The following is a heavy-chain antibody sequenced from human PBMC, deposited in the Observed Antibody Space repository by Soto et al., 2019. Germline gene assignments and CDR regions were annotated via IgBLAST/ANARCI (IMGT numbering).Heavy chain of an antibody. CDR3: AKEQLAMTGVVADYFAS. Sequence: QVPLVESGGGVVQPGKSLRLSCAASGFTFSTYGIHWVRQAPGKGLEWVALISYDGGSKYYGDSVKGRFIISRDNSHNTVSLQMNSLRADDTAVDFCAKEQLAMTGVVADYFASWGQGTLVTVSS. J-gene: IGHJ4*02. D-gene: IGHD2-21*01. CDR1: GFTFSTYG. V-gene: IGHV3-30*18. CDR2: ISYDGGSK.